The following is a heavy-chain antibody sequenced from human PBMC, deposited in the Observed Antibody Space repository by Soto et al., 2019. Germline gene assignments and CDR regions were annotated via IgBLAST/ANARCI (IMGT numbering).Heavy chain of an antibody. Sequence: QVQLQESGPGLVKPSQTLSLTCTVSGGSISSGDYYWRWIRQPPGKGLEWIGYIYYSGSTYYNPYRKSRVTISVDTSKNQFYLKLSSVTAADTAVYYCARVVGYDYYGMDVWGQGTTVTVSS. CDR2: IYYSGST. D-gene: IGHD2-8*01. J-gene: IGHJ6*02. V-gene: IGHV4-30-4*01. CDR3: ARVVGYDYYGMDV. CDR1: GGSISSGDYY.